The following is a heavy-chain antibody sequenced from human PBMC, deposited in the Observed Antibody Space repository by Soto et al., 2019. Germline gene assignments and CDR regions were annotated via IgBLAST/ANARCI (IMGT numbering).Heavy chain of an antibody. V-gene: IGHV3-30-3*01. Sequence: QVQLVESGGGVVQPGRSLRLSCAASGFTFSSYAMHWVRQAPGKGLEWVAVISYDGSNKYYADSVKGRFTISRDNSKNTLYLQMNSLRAEDTAVYYCARSIAVARNRRGFDYWGQGTLVTVSS. D-gene: IGHD6-19*01. CDR3: ARSIAVARNRRGFDY. CDR2: ISYDGSNK. J-gene: IGHJ4*02. CDR1: GFTFSSYA.